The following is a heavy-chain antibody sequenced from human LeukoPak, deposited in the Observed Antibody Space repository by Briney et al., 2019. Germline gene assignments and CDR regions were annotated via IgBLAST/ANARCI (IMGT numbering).Heavy chain of an antibody. CDR1: GYTFTSYG. CDR2: ISAYNGNT. J-gene: IGHJ5*02. Sequence: SVKVSCKASGYTFTSYGISWVRQAPGQGLERMGWISAYNGNTNYAQKLQGRVTMTTDTSTSTAYMELRSLRSDDTAVYYCARVGMVRGVIRDNCFDLWGQGTLVTVSS. CDR3: ARVGMVRGVIRDNCFDL. D-gene: IGHD3-10*01. V-gene: IGHV1-18*04.